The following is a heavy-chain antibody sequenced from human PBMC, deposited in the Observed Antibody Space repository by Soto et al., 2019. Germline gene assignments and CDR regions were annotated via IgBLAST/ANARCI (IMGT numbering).Heavy chain of an antibody. CDR2: INTGNGNT. CDR1: GYTFTNYA. D-gene: IGHD3-3*01. V-gene: IGHV1-3*04. CDR3: VGGNRFLEWLLYGRDRYSFDS. J-gene: IGHJ4*02. Sequence: GDSGKGSCKASGYTFTNYAIQWVRQAPGQRLQWMGWINTGNGNTKYSQKFQDRVTFTRDTSASTAYTAYMELSSLRSEDTAVYYCVGGNRFLEWLLYGRDRYSFDSWGQGTLVTVSS.